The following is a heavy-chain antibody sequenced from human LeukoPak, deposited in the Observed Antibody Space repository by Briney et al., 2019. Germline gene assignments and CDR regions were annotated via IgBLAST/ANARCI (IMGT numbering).Heavy chain of an antibody. J-gene: IGHJ3*02. Sequence: PGGSLRLSCAASGFAFSNYAMTWVRQAPGKGLEWVSVISGSGGSTYYVDSVKGRFTISRDNSKNTLYLQLNSLRAEDTAVYYCAKEAYDSSGSPQSAFDIWGQGTMVTVSS. CDR1: GFAFSNYA. CDR2: ISGSGGST. CDR3: AKEAYDSSGSPQSAFDI. D-gene: IGHD3-22*01. V-gene: IGHV3-23*01.